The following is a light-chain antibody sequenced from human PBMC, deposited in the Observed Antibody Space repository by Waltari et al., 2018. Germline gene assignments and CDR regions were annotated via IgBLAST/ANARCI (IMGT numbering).Light chain of an antibody. CDR3: QQRSNWPPLT. V-gene: IGKV3-11*01. Sequence: EIVLTQSPATLSLSPGERATLSCRASQSVSNFLAWYQQKPGQAPRLLIYEASKRATGIPARFSGSGSETDFTLTINSLEPEDFAVYYCQQRSNWPPLTFGGGTKVEIK. CDR2: EAS. J-gene: IGKJ4*01. CDR1: QSVSNF.